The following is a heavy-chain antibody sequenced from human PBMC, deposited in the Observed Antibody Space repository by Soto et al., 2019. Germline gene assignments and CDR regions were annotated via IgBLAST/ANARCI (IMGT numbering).Heavy chain of an antibody. J-gene: IGHJ1*01. CDR2: ISYDGSNK. Sequence: GRSLRLSCAASGFTFSSYAMHWVRQAPGKGLEWVAVISYDGSNKYYADSVKGRFTISRDNSKNTLYLQMNSLRAEDTAVYYCARDTRGDYYDSSGYFQHWGQGTLVTVSS. CDR3: ARDTRGDYYDSSGYFQH. CDR1: GFTFSSYA. D-gene: IGHD3-22*01. V-gene: IGHV3-30*04.